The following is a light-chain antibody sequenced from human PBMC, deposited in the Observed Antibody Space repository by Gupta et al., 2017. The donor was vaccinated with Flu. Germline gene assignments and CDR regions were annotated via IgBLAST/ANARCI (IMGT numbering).Light chain of an antibody. CDR1: SSNIGAGYS. V-gene: IGLV1-40*01. Sequence: QSVLTQPPSVSGPPGPRVTISCTGSSSNIGAGYSLHWYRQLPGTAPKLVISGDSNRPSGVPDRFSASRSGISASLAITGLQAEDEADYFCQSFDRSLSGVIFGGGTKLTVL. CDR2: GDS. CDR3: QSFDRSLSGVI. J-gene: IGLJ2*01.